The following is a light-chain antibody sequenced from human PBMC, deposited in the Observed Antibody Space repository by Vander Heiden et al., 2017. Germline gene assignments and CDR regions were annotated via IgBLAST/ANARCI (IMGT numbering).Light chain of an antibody. V-gene: IGLV3-25*03. Sequence: SSDLTQPPSVSVPPGPTARITGSGDALPNQYAYWYQQKPGTAPLLVIYKDTERPSGVPERFSGSSSGTTATLTIGGVQAEDEADYYCQSTDISGASVLFGGGTKLTVL. CDR1: ALPNQY. J-gene: IGLJ2*01. CDR3: QSTDISGASVL. CDR2: KDT.